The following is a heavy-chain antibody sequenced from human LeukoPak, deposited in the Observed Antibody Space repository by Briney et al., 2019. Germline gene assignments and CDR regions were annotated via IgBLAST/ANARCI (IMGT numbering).Heavy chain of an antibody. CDR1: GGSISSSSYY. V-gene: IGHV4-39*01. Sequence: SETLSLTCTVSGGSISSSSYYWGWIRQPPGKGLEWIGSIYYSGSTYYNPSLKSRVTISVDTSKNQFSLKLSSVTAADTAVYYCARHGGQWLGPFVYWGQGTLVTVSS. J-gene: IGHJ4*02. CDR3: ARHGGQWLGPFVY. CDR2: IYYSGST. D-gene: IGHD6-19*01.